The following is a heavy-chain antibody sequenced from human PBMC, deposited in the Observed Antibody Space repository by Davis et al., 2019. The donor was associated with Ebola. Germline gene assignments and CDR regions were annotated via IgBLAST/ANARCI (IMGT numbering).Heavy chain of an antibody. CDR3: AKGMGKGITKEIDY. J-gene: IGHJ4*02. CDR1: GFTFDDYT. D-gene: IGHD1-20*01. V-gene: IGHV3-43*01. CDR2: ISWDGGST. Sequence: GESLKISCAASGFTFDDYTMHWVRQAPGKGLEWVSLISWDGGSTYYADSVKGRFTISRDNSKNSLYLQMNSLRSEDTALYYCAKGMGKGITKEIDYWGQGTLVTVSS.